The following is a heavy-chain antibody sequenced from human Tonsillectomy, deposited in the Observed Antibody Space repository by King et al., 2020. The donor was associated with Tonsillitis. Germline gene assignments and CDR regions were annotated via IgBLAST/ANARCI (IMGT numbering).Heavy chain of an antibody. CDR3: ARGPEEEQQLVGDWFDP. V-gene: IGHV4-34*01. J-gene: IGHJ5*02. CDR2: IDHSGST. Sequence: VQLQQWGAGLLEPSETLSLTCAVYGGSFSGYYWSWIRQPPGKGLEWIGEIDHSGSTNYNPSLKSRVTISVDTSKNHFSLRLSSVTAADTAVYYCARGPEEEQQLVGDWFDPWGQGTLVTVSS. D-gene: IGHD6-13*01. CDR1: GGSFSGYY.